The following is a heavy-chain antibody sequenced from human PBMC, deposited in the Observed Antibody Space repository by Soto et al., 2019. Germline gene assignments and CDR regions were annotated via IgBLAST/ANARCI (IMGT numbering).Heavy chain of an antibody. V-gene: IGHV3-21*01. Sequence: EVQLVESGGGLVKPGGSLRLSCAASGFTFSSYSMNWVRQAPGKGLEWVSSISSSSSYIYYADSVKGRFTISRDNAKNSRYLQINSLRAEDTAVYYCARDPGYYYGSGSFFDPWGQGTLVTVSS. CDR1: GFTFSSYS. CDR2: ISSSSSYI. D-gene: IGHD3-10*01. J-gene: IGHJ5*02. CDR3: ARDPGYYYGSGSFFDP.